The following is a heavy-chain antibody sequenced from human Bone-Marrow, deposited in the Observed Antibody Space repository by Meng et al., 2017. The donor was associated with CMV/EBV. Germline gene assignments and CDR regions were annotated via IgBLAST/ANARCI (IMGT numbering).Heavy chain of an antibody. J-gene: IGHJ4*01. CDR1: GFTFSSYA. V-gene: IGHV3-23*01. Sequence: GGSLRLSCAASGFTFSSYAMSWVRQAPGKGLEWVSAISGSGGSTYYADSVKGRFTISRDNSKNTLYLQMNSLRAEDTAVYYCAKDRAIVVVPAAKGELVDYWGQGTLVTVSS. D-gene: IGHD2-2*01. CDR2: ISGSGGST. CDR3: AKDRAIVVVPAAKGELVDY.